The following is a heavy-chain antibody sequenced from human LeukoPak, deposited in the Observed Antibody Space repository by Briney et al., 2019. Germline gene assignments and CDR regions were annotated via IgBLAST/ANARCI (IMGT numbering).Heavy chain of an antibody. J-gene: IGHJ5*02. CDR3: AREGTTDNWFDP. D-gene: IGHD1-1*01. CDR1: GYTFTSYG. Sequence: ASVKVSCKASGYTFTSYGISWVRQAPGQGLEWMGWISAYNGNTNYAQKLQGRVTITADESTSTAYMELSSLRSEDTAVYYCAREGTTDNWFDPWGQGTLVTVSS. CDR2: ISAYNGNT. V-gene: IGHV1-18*01.